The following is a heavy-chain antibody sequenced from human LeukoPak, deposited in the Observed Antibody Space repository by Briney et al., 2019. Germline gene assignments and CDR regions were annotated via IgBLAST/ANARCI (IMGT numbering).Heavy chain of an antibody. CDR2: ISASGGST. Sequence: GGSLRLSCAASGFTFSIYAMSWVRQAPGKGLEGVSAISASGGSTYYTDSVKGRFTISRDNSKNTLYLQMNSLRAEDTAVYYCAKVDFYDTSGYYGPTFLDYWGQGTLVTVSS. CDR1: GFTFSIYA. J-gene: IGHJ4*02. D-gene: IGHD3-22*01. CDR3: AKVDFYDTSGYYGPTFLDY. V-gene: IGHV3-23*01.